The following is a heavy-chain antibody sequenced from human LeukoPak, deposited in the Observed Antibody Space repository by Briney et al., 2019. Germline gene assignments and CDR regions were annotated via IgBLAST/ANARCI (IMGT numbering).Heavy chain of an antibody. V-gene: IGHV4-59*01. Sequence: PSETLSLTCTASGGSISSYYWSWIRQPPGKGLEWIGYIYYSGSTNYNPSLKSRVTISVDTSKNHFSLKLSSVTAADTAVYYCARAGGLVVAGTFDPWGQGTLVTVSS. CDR3: ARAGGLVVAGTFDP. CDR1: GGSISSYY. J-gene: IGHJ5*02. D-gene: IGHD2-15*01. CDR2: IYYSGST.